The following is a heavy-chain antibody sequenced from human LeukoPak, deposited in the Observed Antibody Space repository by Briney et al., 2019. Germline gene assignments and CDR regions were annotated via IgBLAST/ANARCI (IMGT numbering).Heavy chain of an antibody. V-gene: IGHV1-18*01. CDR2: VSPYNGNT. Sequence: ASVKVSCKASGYTFTNYDITWVRQAPGQGLEWMGRVSPYNGNTYYSQRFQDRVIITKDTSTGTAYMDLRDLRTDDTAMYYCARNGRVRRVVKDLFEYWGQGTLVAVSS. CDR1: GYTFTNYD. CDR3: ARNGRVRRVVKDLFEY. D-gene: IGHD3-10*01. J-gene: IGHJ4*02.